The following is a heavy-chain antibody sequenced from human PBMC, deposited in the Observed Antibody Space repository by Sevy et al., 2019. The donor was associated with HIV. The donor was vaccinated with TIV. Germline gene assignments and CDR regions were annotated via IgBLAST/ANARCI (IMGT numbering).Heavy chain of an antibody. J-gene: IGHJ4*02. D-gene: IGHD5-18*01. CDR2: ISAYNGNT. Sequence: ASKKVSCKASGYTFTSYGISWVRQAPGQGLEWMGWISAYNGNTNYAQKLQGRVTMTTDTSTSTAYMELRSLRSDDTAVYYCARLDTAMVPFDYWGQGTLVTVSS. CDR1: GYTFTSYG. V-gene: IGHV1-18*01. CDR3: ARLDTAMVPFDY.